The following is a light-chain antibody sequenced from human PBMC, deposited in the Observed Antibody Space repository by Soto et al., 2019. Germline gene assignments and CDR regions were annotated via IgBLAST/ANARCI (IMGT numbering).Light chain of an antibody. J-gene: IGLJ3*02. V-gene: IGLV2-8*01. CDR2: EVS. CDR3: TSYVGSDIWV. Sequence: QSALTQPPSASGSPGQSVTISCTGTSSDVGAYKYVSWYQQYPGKAPKLMIYEVSKRPSGVPDRFSGSKCGNTASLPVSGLQAEDEADYYCTSYVGSDIWVFGGGTKVTVL. CDR1: SSDVGAYKY.